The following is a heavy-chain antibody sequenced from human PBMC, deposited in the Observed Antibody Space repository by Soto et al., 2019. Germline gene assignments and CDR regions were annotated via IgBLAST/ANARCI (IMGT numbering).Heavy chain of an antibody. V-gene: IGHV4-34*01. Sequence: SETLCLTCAVYGGSFSGYYWGWIRQPPGKGLEWLGEINHSGSTNYNPSLKSRVTISVETSKNQFSLKLSSVTAADTAVYYCERGLVSCGNSEGGGEWFDPCGQG. D-gene: IGHD2-21*02. J-gene: IGHJ5*02. CDR3: ERGLVSCGNSEGGGEWFDP. CDR1: GGSFSGYY. CDR2: INHSGST.